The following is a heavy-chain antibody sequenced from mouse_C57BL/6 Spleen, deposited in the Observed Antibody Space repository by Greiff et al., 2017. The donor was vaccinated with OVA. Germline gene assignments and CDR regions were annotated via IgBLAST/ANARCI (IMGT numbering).Heavy chain of an antibody. J-gene: IGHJ4*01. Sequence: EVKVEESGGGLVQPGGSLSLSCAASGFTFTDYYMSWVRQPPGKALEWLGFIRNKANGYTTEYSASVKGRFTISSDNSQSILYLQMNALRAEDSATYYCARYDYDVGMDYWGQGTSVTVSS. CDR1: GFTFTDYY. CDR3: ARYDYDVGMDY. D-gene: IGHD2-4*01. CDR2: IRNKANGYTT. V-gene: IGHV7-3*01.